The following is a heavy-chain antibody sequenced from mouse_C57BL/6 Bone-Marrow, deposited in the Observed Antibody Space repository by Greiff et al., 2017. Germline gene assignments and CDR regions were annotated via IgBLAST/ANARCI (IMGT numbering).Heavy chain of an antibody. CDR3: TRDWRLRRYWYFDV. J-gene: IGHJ1*03. Sequence: EVMLVESGEGLVKPGGSLKLSCAASGFTFSSYAMSWVRQTPEKRLEWVAYISSGGDYIYYADTVKGRFTISRDNARNTLYLQMSSLKSEDTAMYYCTRDWRLRRYWYFDVWGTGTTVTVSS. CDR2: ISSGGDYI. CDR1: GFTFSSYA. V-gene: IGHV5-9-1*02. D-gene: IGHD2-4*01.